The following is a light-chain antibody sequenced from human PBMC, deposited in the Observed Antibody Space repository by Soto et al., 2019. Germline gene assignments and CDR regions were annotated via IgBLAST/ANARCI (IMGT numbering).Light chain of an antibody. J-gene: IGLJ1*01. CDR1: SSDVGGYNY. CDR2: DAS. Sequence: QSVLTQPASVSGSPGQSITISCTGTSSDVGGYNYVSWYQQHPGKAPKLMIYDASNRPSGVSNRFSGSKSGNTASLTISGLQAEDEADYYCSSYTSSGTPYVFGTGTKVTVL. V-gene: IGLV2-14*01. CDR3: SSYTSSGTPYV.